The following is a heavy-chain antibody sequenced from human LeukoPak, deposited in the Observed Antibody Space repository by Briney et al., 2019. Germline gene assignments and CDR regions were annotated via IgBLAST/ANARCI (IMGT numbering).Heavy chain of an antibody. CDR3: ASILDSSSWLNYYYYGMDV. J-gene: IGHJ6*02. CDR2: ISYDGSNK. V-gene: IGHV3-30-3*01. CDR1: GFTFSSYA. Sequence: QPGGSLRLSCAASGFTFSSYAMHWVRQAPGKGLEWVAVISYDGSNKYYADSVKGRFTTSRDNSKNTLYLQMNSLRAEDTAVYYCASILDSSSWLNYYYYGMDVWGQGTTVTVSS. D-gene: IGHD6-13*01.